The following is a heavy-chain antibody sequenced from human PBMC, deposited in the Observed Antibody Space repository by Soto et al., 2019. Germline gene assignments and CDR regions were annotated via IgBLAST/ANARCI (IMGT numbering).Heavy chain of an antibody. D-gene: IGHD2-2*01. V-gene: IGHV3-7*01. J-gene: IGHJ3*02. Sequence: EVQLVESGGGLVQPGGSLRLSCAASGFTFSSYWMSWVRQAPGKGLEWVANIKQDGSEKYYVDSVKGRFTISRDNAKNSLYLQMNSLRAEDTAVYYCERDGRCSSPSCYGAFDIWGQGTMVTVSS. CDR3: ERDGRCSSPSCYGAFDI. CDR1: GFTFSSYW. CDR2: IKQDGSEK.